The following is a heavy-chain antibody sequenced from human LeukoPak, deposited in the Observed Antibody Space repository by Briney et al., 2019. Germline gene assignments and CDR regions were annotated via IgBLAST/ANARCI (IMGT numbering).Heavy chain of an antibody. J-gene: IGHJ6*03. D-gene: IGHD4-17*01. Sequence: ASVKVSCKASGFTFTSYAITWVRQAPGQGLEWMGWIITYNGNTHYAQKLQGRVTLTTDTSTNTAYMELRGLRSDDTAVYYCAKTTVTSEEYFYYYMDVWAKGPRSPSP. V-gene: IGHV1-18*01. CDR1: GFTFTSYA. CDR3: AKTTVTSEEYFYYYMDV. CDR2: IITYNGNT.